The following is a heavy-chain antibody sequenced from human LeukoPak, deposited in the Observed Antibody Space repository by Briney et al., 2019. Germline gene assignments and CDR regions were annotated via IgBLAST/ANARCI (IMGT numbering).Heavy chain of an antibody. J-gene: IGHJ6*02. CDR1: GFSFSSYA. Sequence: GGSLRLSCAPSGFSFSSYAMHYVRQAPGKGLEWVAVISYDGNNKYYADSVKGRFTISRDNSKSTLFLQMNSLRAEDTAVYYCARDIVVAAATPGFYYYGMDVWGQGTTVTVSS. D-gene: IGHD2-15*01. V-gene: IGHV3-30-3*01. CDR3: ARDIVVAAATPGFYYYGMDV. CDR2: ISYDGNNK.